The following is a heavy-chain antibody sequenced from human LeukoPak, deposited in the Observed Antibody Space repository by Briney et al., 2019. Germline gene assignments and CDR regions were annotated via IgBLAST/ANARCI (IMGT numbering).Heavy chain of an antibody. CDR1: GGSISNRNYH. J-gene: IGHJ4*02. D-gene: IGHD3-16*02. CDR3: ARRRRTSFGGVIVYFDY. V-gene: IGHV4-39*07. Sequence: PSETLSLTCTVSGGSISNRNYHWGWIRQPPGKGLEWIGSICSSGSAYYNPSLKSRVTISVDKSKNQFSLKLSSVTAADTAVYYCARRRRTSFGGVIVYFDYWGQGTLVTVSS. CDR2: ICSSGSA.